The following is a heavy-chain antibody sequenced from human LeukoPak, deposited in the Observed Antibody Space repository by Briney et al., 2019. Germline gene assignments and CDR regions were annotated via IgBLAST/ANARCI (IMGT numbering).Heavy chain of an antibody. D-gene: IGHD2-15*01. Sequence: SETLSLTCSVSGDSISYFYWSWIRQPAGKGLEWIGRIYTSGSTNYNPSLKSRITISVVTSKNQFSLKLSSVTAADTAVYYCARNSCPSGSCYDNRGYFDYWGQGTLVTVSS. CDR2: IYTSGST. CDR3: ARNSCPSGSCYDNRGYFDY. J-gene: IGHJ4*02. V-gene: IGHV4-4*07. CDR1: GDSISYFY.